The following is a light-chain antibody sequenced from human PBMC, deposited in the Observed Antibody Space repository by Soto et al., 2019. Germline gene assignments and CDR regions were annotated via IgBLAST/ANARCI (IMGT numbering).Light chain of an antibody. CDR3: QQRSHWHGAN. Sequence: EIVVTQSPATLSLSPGDRATLSCRASQRVSSYLAWYQQKPGQAHRLLIYDASNRATGIPARFSGSGSGTDFTLTISSLEPEDFAVYYCQQRSHWHGANFGGGTQVEIK. V-gene: IGKV3-11*01. CDR1: QRVSSY. J-gene: IGKJ4*01. CDR2: DAS.